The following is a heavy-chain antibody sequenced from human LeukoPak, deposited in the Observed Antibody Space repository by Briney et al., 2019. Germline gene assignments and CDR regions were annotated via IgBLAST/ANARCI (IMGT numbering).Heavy chain of an antibody. CDR1: GYSFTSYW. CDR3: ARRSRGQSSSWSQYDIDY. D-gene: IGHD6-13*01. V-gene: IGHV5-10-1*01. CDR2: IDPSDSYT. J-gene: IGHJ4*02. Sequence: GESLRISCKGSGYSFTSYWISWVRQRPGKGLEWMGRIDPSDSYTNYSPSFQGHVTISADKSISTAYLQWSSLKASDTAMYYCARRSRGQSSSWSQYDIDYWGQGTLVTVSS.